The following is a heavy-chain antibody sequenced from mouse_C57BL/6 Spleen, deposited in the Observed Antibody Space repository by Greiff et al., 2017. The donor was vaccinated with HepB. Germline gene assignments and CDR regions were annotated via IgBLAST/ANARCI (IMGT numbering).Heavy chain of an antibody. V-gene: IGHV5-6*01. CDR1: GFTFSSYG. CDR2: ISSGGSYT. D-gene: IGHD2-5*01. CDR3: ARHSHSNYVAY. J-gene: IGHJ3*01. Sequence: EVMLVESGGDLVKPGGSLKLSCAASGFTFSSYGMSWVRQTPDKRLEWVATISSGGSYTYYPDSVKGRFTISRDNAKNTLYLQMSSLKSEDTAMYYCARHSHSNYVAYWGQGTLVTVSA.